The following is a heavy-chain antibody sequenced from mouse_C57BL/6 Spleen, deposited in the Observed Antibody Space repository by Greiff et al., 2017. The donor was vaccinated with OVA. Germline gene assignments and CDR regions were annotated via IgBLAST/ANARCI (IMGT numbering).Heavy chain of an antibody. CDR1: GFNIKNTY. J-gene: IGHJ4*01. Sequence: VHVKQSVAELVRPGASVKLSCTASGFNIKNTYMHWVKQRPEQGLEWIGRIDPANGNTKYAPKFQGKATITADTSSNTAYLQLSSLTSEDTAIYYCARVGVTTVVAEAMDYWGQGTSVTVSS. V-gene: IGHV14-3*01. CDR2: IDPANGNT. D-gene: IGHD1-1*01. CDR3: ARVGVTTVVAEAMDY.